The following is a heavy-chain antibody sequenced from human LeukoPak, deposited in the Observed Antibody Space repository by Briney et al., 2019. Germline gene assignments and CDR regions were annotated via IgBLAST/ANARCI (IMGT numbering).Heavy chain of an antibody. CDR3: ARDQGTMTTFDY. D-gene: IGHD3-16*01. CDR2: TNTDGSST. J-gene: IGHJ4*02. Sequence: GGSLRLSCAASGFTFSNYWMHWVRQAPGQGLVWVSRTNTDGSSTNYADSVKGRFTISRDNAKNTLHLQIYSLRADDTAVYYCARDQGTMTTFDYWGQGTLVTVSS. CDR1: GFTFSNYW. V-gene: IGHV3-74*01.